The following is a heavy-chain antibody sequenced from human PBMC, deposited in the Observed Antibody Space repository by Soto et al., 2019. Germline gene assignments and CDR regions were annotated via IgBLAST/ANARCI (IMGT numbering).Heavy chain of an antibody. Sequence: SVKVSCKASGGTFSSYAISWVRQAPGQGLEWMGGIIPIFGTANYAQKFQGRVTITADESTSTAYMELSSLRSEDTAVYYCAGPSGQRIAARHYYGMDVWGQGTTVTVSS. CDR2: IIPIFGTA. V-gene: IGHV1-69*13. J-gene: IGHJ6*02. CDR1: GGTFSSYA. D-gene: IGHD6-6*01. CDR3: AGPSGQRIAARHYYGMDV.